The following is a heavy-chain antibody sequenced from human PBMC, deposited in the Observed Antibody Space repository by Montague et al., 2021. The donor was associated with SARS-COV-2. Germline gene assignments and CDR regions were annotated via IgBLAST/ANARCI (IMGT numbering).Heavy chain of an antibody. CDR3: ARIDSSSWPNFDY. Sequence: PALVKPTQTLTLICTFSGFSLSTSGMCVSWIRQPPGKALEWLALXDWDDDKYYSTSLKTRLTISKDTSKNQVVLTMTNMDPVDTATYYCARIDSSSWPNFDYWGQGTLVTVSS. D-gene: IGHD6-13*01. CDR2: XDWDDDK. V-gene: IGHV2-70*01. CDR1: GFSLSTSGMC. J-gene: IGHJ4*02.